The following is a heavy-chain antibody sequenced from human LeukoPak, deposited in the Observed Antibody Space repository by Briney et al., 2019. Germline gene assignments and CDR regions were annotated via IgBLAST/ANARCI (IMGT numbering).Heavy chain of an antibody. V-gene: IGHV3-48*03. Sequence: PGGSLRLSRAASGFTFSTYEMNWVRQAPGKGLEWVSYISSSGSTIYYADSVKGRFTISRDNAKNSLYLQMNSLRAEDTAVFYCARVASGGYFDYWGQGTLVTVSS. CDR1: GFTFSTYE. CDR2: ISSSGSTI. J-gene: IGHJ4*02. CDR3: ARVASGGYFDY. D-gene: IGHD2-8*02.